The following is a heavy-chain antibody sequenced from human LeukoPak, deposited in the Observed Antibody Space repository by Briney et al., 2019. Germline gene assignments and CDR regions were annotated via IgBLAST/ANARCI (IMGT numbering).Heavy chain of an antibody. Sequence: ASVKVSCKASGYTFSSYGINWVRQAPGQGLEWMGWISVFNNANTRYAQNFQGRVTLTTDTSTSTAYMELRSLRSDDTAVYYCARDPHYDFWSGYYVRYFDYWGQGTLVTVSS. J-gene: IGHJ4*02. CDR1: GYTFSSYG. V-gene: IGHV1-18*01. CDR2: ISVFNNANT. CDR3: ARDPHYDFWSGYYVRYFDY. D-gene: IGHD3-3*01.